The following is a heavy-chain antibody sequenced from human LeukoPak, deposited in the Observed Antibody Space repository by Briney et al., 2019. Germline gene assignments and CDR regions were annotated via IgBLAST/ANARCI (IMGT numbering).Heavy chain of an antibody. J-gene: IGHJ4*02. CDR2: IHYSGST. D-gene: IGHD2-15*01. CDR1: GGSISSGNYY. Sequence: SETLSLTCIVSGGSISSGNYYWGWIRQPPGKGLEWIGNIHYSGSTYYNPSLKSRVTISVDTPKNQFSLKLSSVTAADTAVYYCARRSGGSSKMDYWGQGTLVTVSS. CDR3: ARRSGGSSKMDY. V-gene: IGHV4-39*01.